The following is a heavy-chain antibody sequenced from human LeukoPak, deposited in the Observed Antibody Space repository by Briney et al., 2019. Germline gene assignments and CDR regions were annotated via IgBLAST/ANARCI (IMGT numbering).Heavy chain of an antibody. D-gene: IGHD5-18*01. CDR1: GFIFSDYY. CDR2: ISRSGSTT. CDR3: ARYTVLVSGTFDY. V-gene: IGHV3-11*01. Sequence: GGSLRLSCAASGFIFSDYYMSWICQAPGKGLEWVSYISRSGSTTYYADSVKGRFTISRGNAKNSLYLQMNSLRAEDTAVYYCARYTVLVSGTFDYWGQGTLVTVSS. J-gene: IGHJ4*02.